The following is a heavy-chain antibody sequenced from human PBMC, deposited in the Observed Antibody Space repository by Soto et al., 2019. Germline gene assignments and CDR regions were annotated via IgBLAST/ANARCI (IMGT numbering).Heavy chain of an antibody. V-gene: IGHV1-18*01. CDR2: ISAYNGNT. J-gene: IGHJ4*02. Sequence: GVSVKVSWKASGYTFTSYGISWVRQAPGQGREWMGWISAYNGNTNYAQKLQGRVTMTTDTSTSTAYMELRSLRADDTAVYYCARVPLDYEVMNYWGQGTLVTVSS. CDR1: GYTFTSYG. D-gene: IGHD4-17*01. CDR3: ARVPLDYEVMNY.